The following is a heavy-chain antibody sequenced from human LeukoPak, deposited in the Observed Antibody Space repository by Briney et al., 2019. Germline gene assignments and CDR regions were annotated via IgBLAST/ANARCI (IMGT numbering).Heavy chain of an antibody. CDR1: GGSISSYY. CDR2: INHSGST. Sequence: PSETLSLTCTVSGGSISSYYWSWIRQPPGKGLEWIGEINHSGSTNYNPSLKSRVTISVDTSKNQFSLKLSSVTAADTAVYYCARGASIAARLSPYYYYYYMDVWGKGTTVTVSS. CDR3: ARGASIAARLSPYYYYYYMDV. J-gene: IGHJ6*03. D-gene: IGHD6-6*01. V-gene: IGHV4-34*01.